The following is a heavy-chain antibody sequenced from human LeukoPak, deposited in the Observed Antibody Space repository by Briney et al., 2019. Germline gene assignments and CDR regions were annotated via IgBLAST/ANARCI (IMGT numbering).Heavy chain of an antibody. CDR1: GFTFSSYG. CDR3: ARDRSGSYPNWFDP. D-gene: IGHD3-10*01. J-gene: IGHJ5*02. CDR2: ITGNGANT. V-gene: IGHV3-23*01. Sequence: GGSLGLSCAASGFTFSSYGMSWVRQAPGKGLEWVSAITGNGANTFYADSVKGRFTISRDNSKNTMYLQMNSLRAEDTALYYCARDRSGSYPNWFDPWGQGTLVTVSS.